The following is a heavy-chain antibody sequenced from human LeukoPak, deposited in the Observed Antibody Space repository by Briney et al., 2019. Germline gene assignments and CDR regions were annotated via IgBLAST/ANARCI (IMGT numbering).Heavy chain of an antibody. CDR2: INHSGST. CDR1: GGPFSGYY. Sequence: SETLSLTCAVYGGPFSGYYWSWIRQPPGKGLEWIGEINHSGSTNYNPSLKSRVTISVDTSKNQFSLKLSSVTAADTAVYYCARASVGCSSTSCYSTQFDYWGQGTLVTVSS. J-gene: IGHJ4*02. D-gene: IGHD2-2*01. CDR3: ARASVGCSSTSCYSTQFDY. V-gene: IGHV4-34*01.